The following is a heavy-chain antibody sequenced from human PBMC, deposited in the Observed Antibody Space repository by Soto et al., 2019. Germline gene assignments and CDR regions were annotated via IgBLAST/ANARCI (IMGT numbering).Heavy chain of an antibody. D-gene: IGHD6-19*01. V-gene: IGHV2-5*02. CDR1: GFSLITSGVG. CDR3: AHRGAHSCGWYEYFQH. J-gene: IGHJ1*01. Sequence: QITLKESGPTLVKPTQTLTLTCTFSGFSLITSGVGVGWIRQPPGKALEWLALIYWDDDKRYSPSLKSRITITKDTSKSQVVLTMTNMDPVDTATYYCAHRGAHSCGWYEYFQHWGQGTLVTVCS. CDR2: IYWDDDK.